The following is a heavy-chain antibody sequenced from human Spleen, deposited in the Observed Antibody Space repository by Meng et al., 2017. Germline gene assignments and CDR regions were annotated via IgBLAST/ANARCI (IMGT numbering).Heavy chain of an antibody. J-gene: IGHJ5*02. CDR3: ASALELWP. Sequence: VRVVWSGGGLVKPGGSLRLYCAASGFTFSSYSMTWGRQPPGKGLEWVSSITSGGTYIYYADSVKGRFTISRDNAKNSLSLQMNSLRAEDTAVYYCASALELWPWGQGTLVTVSS. CDR1: GFTFSSYS. V-gene: IGHV3-21*01. D-gene: IGHD3-3*01. CDR2: ITSGGTYI.